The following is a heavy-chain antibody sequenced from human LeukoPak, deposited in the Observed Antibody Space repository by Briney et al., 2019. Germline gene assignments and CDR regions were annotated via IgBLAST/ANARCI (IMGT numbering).Heavy chain of an antibody. V-gene: IGHV4-59*01. CDR3: ARAYSRRDWFDP. CDR2: IHYSGST. CDR1: GGSISSYY. D-gene: IGHD2-21*01. J-gene: IGHJ5*02. Sequence: PSETLSLTCTVSGGSISSYYWSWIRQPPGKGLEWIGYIHYSGSTNYNPSLKSRVTISVDTSKNQFSLKLSSVTAADTAVYYCARAYSRRDWFDPWGQGTLVTVSS.